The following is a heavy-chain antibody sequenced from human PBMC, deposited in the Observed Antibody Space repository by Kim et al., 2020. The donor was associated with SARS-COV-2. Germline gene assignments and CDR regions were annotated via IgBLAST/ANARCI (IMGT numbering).Heavy chain of an antibody. CDR2: ISYDGSNK. Sequence: GGSLRLSCAASGFTFSSYAMHWVRQAPGKGLEWVAVISYDGSNKYYADSVKGRFTISRDNSKNTLYLQMNSLRAEDTAVYYCARGYGEGYDILTGYLRGLNWFDPCGQGTLVTVSS. CDR1: GFTFSSYA. D-gene: IGHD3-9*01. J-gene: IGHJ5*02. CDR3: ARGYGEGYDILTGYLRGLNWFDP. V-gene: IGHV3-30*04.